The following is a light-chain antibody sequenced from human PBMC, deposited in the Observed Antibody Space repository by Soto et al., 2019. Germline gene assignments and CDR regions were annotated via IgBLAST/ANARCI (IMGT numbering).Light chain of an antibody. V-gene: IGKV1-5*01. CDR3: QQHNEDTAVT. CDR2: DAT. Sequence: DIQMTQSPSTLSASVGDRVTITCRASQTISSSLAWYQHKPGKAPKLLIFDATTLQTGVPSRFSGSGFGTEFTLTIAGLQPDDFATYYCQQHNEDTAVTCGQGTKVEIK. J-gene: IGKJ2*01. CDR1: QTISSS.